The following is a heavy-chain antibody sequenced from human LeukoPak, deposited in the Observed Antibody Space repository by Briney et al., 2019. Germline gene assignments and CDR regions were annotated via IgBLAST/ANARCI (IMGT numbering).Heavy chain of an antibody. V-gene: IGHV1-69*05. Sequence: SVKVSCKASGGTFSSYAISWVRQAPGQGLGWMGRIIPIFGTANYAQKFQGRVTITTDESTSTAYMELSSLRSEDTAVYYCARKSGSYFFFDYWGQGTLVTVSS. CDR1: GGTFSSYA. J-gene: IGHJ4*02. D-gene: IGHD1-26*01. CDR2: IIPIFGTA. CDR3: ARKSGSYFFFDY.